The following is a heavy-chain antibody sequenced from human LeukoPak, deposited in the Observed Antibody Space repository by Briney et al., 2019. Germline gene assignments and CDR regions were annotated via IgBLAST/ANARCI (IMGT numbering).Heavy chain of an antibody. D-gene: IGHD3-3*01. CDR1: GGTFSSYA. CDR2: IIPIFGTA. Sequence: GASVKVSCKASGGTFSSYAISWVRQAPGQGLEWMGGIIPIFGTANYAQKFQGRVTITTDESTSTAYMELSSLRSEDTAVYYCARVGGRITIFGVAEYYFDYWGQGTLVTVSS. J-gene: IGHJ4*02. CDR3: ARVGGRITIFGVAEYYFDY. V-gene: IGHV1-69*05.